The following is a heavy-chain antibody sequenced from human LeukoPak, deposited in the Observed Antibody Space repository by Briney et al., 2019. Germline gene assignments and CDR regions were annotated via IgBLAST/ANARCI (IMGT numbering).Heavy chain of an antibody. CDR1: GFTFSSYG. CDR2: IWYDGSNK. Sequence: GGSLRLSCAASGFTFSSYGMHWVRQAPGKGLEWVAVIWYDGSNKYYADSVKGRFTISRDNAKNSLYLQMNSLRAEDTAVYYCASFDSAIVTSDYWGQGTLVTVSS. V-gene: IGHV3-33*03. J-gene: IGHJ4*02. CDR3: ASFDSAIVTSDY. D-gene: IGHD5-18*01.